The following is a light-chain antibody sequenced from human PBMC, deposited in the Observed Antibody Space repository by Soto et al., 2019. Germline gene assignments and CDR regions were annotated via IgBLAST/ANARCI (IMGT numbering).Light chain of an antibody. CDR3: QQYHNWWT. Sequence: DIVLTQSPGTLSLSPGERATLSCRASQSVSSSYLAWYQQKPGQAPRLLIYGASTRVTGIPARFSGSGSGTEFTLTISSLQSEDFAVYYCQQYHNWWTFGQGTKVDIK. V-gene: IGKV3-15*01. CDR1: QSVSSSY. J-gene: IGKJ1*01. CDR2: GAS.